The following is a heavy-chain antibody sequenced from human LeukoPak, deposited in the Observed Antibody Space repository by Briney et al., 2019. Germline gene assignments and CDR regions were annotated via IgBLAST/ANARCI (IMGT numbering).Heavy chain of an antibody. V-gene: IGHV4-59*12. Sequence: SETLSLTCSVSGVSISTYYWIWIRQPPAKGLEWMGFFSYSGSTKYNPSLKSRVTMSVGTSKNQFSLRLTSVTAADTAVYYCAREHKDYDGDGYYYGYWGQGTLVTVSS. CDR2: FSYSGST. J-gene: IGHJ4*02. CDR3: AREHKDYDGDGYYYGY. D-gene: IGHD2-21*02. CDR1: GVSISTYY.